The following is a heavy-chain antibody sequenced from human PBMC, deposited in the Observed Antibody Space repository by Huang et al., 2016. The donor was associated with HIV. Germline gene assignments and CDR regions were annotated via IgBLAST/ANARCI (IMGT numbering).Heavy chain of an antibody. J-gene: IGHJ3*02. D-gene: IGHD5-18*01. CDR3: ARAKDTWDAYDI. CDR1: GFPFNNHA. CDR2: ISNEGSNN. Sequence: QVQLVESGGGVVQPGRSLRLSCAASGFPFNNHAMHWVRQAPGKGLAWVAVISNEGSNNYYADSVKGRFTISRDSSKSTLFLHMTSLRTEDTAVYYCARAKDTWDAYDIWGQGIMVIVSS. V-gene: IGHV3-30-3*01.